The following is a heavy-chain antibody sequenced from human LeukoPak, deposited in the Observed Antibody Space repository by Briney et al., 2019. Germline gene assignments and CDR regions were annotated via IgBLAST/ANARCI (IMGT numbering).Heavy chain of an antibody. Sequence: ASVKVSCKASGYTFTGYSMHWVRQAPGQGLEWMGWINPNSGGTKYAQKFQGRVTMTRDASIRTAYMELSRLRSDDTAVYYCARDKGYGSGSLYAMDVWGQGTTVTVS. D-gene: IGHD3-10*01. CDR3: ARDKGYGSGSLYAMDV. V-gene: IGHV1-2*02. CDR2: INPNSGGT. CDR1: GYTFTGYS. J-gene: IGHJ6*02.